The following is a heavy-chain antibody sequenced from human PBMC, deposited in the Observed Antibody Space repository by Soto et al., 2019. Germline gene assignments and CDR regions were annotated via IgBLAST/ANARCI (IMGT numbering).Heavy chain of an antibody. Sequence: QVKLVESGGGVVQPGRSLRLSCAASGFTFSSYGMHWVRQAPGNGLEWVAVISYDGSNKYYADSVKGRFTISRDNSKNTLYLQMNSLRAEDTAVYYCAKEDDDYYDSSGYCRLMDYWGQGTLVTVSS. V-gene: IGHV3-30*18. J-gene: IGHJ4*02. CDR3: AKEDDDYYDSSGYCRLMDY. D-gene: IGHD3-22*01. CDR1: GFTFSSYG. CDR2: ISYDGSNK.